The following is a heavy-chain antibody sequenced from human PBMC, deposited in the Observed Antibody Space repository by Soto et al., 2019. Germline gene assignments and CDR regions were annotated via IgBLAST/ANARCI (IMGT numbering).Heavy chain of an antibody. D-gene: IGHD1-1*01. CDR1: GYTFTSYA. CDR2: INAGNGNT. Sequence: GASVKVSCKASGYTFTSYAMHWVRQAPGQRLEWMGWINAGNGNTKYSQKFQGRVTMTRDTSISTAYMELSRLRSDDTAVYYCARDIRFVGNWNDSFGVWFDPWGQGTLVTVSS. V-gene: IGHV1-3*01. CDR3: ARDIRFVGNWNDSFGVWFDP. J-gene: IGHJ5*02.